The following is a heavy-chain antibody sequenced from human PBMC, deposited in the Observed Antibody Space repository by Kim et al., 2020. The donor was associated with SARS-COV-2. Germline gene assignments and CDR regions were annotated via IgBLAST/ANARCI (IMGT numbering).Heavy chain of an antibody. CDR2: ISWDGGST. V-gene: IGHV3-43*02. D-gene: IGHD5-18*01. J-gene: IGHJ6*02. Sequence: GGSLRLSCAASGFTFDDYAMHWVRQAPGKGLEWVSLISWDGGSTYYADSVKGRFTISRDNSKNSLYLQMNSLRTEDTALYYCAKDGLSDTAMDYPHYYYGMDVWGQGTTVTVSS. CDR3: AKDGLSDTAMDYPHYYYGMDV. CDR1: GFTFDDYA.